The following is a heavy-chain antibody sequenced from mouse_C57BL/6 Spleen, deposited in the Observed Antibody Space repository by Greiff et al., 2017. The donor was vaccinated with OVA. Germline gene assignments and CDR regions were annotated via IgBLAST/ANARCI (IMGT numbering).Heavy chain of an antibody. J-gene: IGHJ2*01. Sequence: EVQLQQSGPELVKPGASVKISCKASGYTFTDYYMNWVKQSHGKSLEWIGDINPNNGGTSYNQKFKGKATLTVDKSSSTAYMELRSLTSEDSAVYYCARYYGDDWGKGTTLTVSS. CDR2: INPNNGGT. V-gene: IGHV1-26*01. CDR1: GYTFTDYY. CDR3: ARYYGDD. D-gene: IGHD1-1*01.